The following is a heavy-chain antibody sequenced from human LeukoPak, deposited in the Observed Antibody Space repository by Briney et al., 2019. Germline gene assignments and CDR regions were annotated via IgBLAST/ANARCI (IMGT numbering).Heavy chain of an antibody. J-gene: IGHJ4*02. CDR3: ARGPKMTTVTNFPPYFDY. Sequence: SETLSLTCTVSGGSISSYYWSWIRQHPGKGLEWIGYIYYSGSTYYNPSLKSRVTISVDTSKNQFSLKLSSVTAADTAVYYCARGPKMTTVTNFPPYFDYWGQGTLVTVSS. V-gene: IGHV4-59*06. CDR1: GGSISSYY. D-gene: IGHD4-17*01. CDR2: IYYSGST.